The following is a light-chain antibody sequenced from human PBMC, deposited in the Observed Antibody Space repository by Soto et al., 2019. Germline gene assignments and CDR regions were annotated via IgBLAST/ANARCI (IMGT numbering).Light chain of an antibody. CDR3: ISYTGSSTSYV. Sequence: QSALTQPASVSGSPGQSITISCSGTRSDIGSYNYVAWYQQFPGKTPKILIYGVSNRPSGVSSRFSGSKSGNTASLTISGLQDEDEADYYCISYTGSSTSYVFGSGTNLTVL. J-gene: IGLJ1*01. CDR2: GVS. V-gene: IGLV2-14*01. CDR1: RSDIGSYNY.